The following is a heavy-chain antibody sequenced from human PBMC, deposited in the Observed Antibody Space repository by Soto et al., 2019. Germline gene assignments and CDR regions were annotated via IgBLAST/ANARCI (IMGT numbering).Heavy chain of an antibody. D-gene: IGHD3-10*01. CDR2: MNPNSGDT. J-gene: IGHJ4*02. CDR3: ARGELLWFGELLR. Sequence: QVQLVQSGAEVKKPGASVKVSCKASGYTFTSYEINWVRQATGQGLEWMGWMNPNSGDTGYAQKFQGRVTMTSRTSTRTAYMELSGLGSEGTAVAYCARGELLWFGELLRWGQGSLVAVSS. V-gene: IGHV1-8*01. CDR1: GYTFTSYE.